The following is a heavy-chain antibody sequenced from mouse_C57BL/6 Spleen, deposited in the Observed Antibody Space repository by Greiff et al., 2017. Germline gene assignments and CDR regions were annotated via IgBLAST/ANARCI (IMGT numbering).Heavy chain of an antibody. D-gene: IGHD2-3*01. CDR1: GYSFTGYY. CDR2: INPSTGGT. V-gene: IGHV1-42*01. J-gene: IGHJ3*01. CDR3: ARRDGYPFAY. Sequence: VQLQQSGPELVKPGASVTISCKASGYSFTGYYMNWVKQSPEKSLEWIGEINPSTGGTTYNQKFKAKATLTVDKSSSTAYMQLKSLTSEDSAVYYCARRDGYPFAYWGQGTLVTVSA.